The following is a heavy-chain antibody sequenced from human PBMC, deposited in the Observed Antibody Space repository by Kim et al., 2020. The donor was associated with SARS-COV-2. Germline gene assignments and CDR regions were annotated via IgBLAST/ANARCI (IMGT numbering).Heavy chain of an antibody. V-gene: IGHV4-39*01. CDR2: IYYSGST. Sequence: SETLSLTCTVSGGSISSSSYYWGWIRQPPGKGLEWIGSIYYSGSTYYNPSLKSRVTISVDTSKNQFSLKLSSVTAADTAVYYCARQPRGRQPQQQLVRSWFDPWGQGTLVTVSS. CDR1: GGSISSSSYY. D-gene: IGHD6-13*01. J-gene: IGHJ5*02. CDR3: ARQPRGRQPQQQLVRSWFDP.